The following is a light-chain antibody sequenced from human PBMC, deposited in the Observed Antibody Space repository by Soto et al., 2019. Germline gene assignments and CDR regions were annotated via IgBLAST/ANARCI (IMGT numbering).Light chain of an antibody. Sequence: EIVLTQSPGTLPLSPGERATLSCRASQSVSSSSLAWYQQKPGQAPRLLIFGASSRATGIPDRFTSSGSGTDFTLTISRLEPEDFAVYYCQQCGGSPRTFGQGTKVEIK. CDR3: QQCGGSPRT. V-gene: IGKV3-20*01. J-gene: IGKJ1*01. CDR2: GAS. CDR1: QSVSSSS.